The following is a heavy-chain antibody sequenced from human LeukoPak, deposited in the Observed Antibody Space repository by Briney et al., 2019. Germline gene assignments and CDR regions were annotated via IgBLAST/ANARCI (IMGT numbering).Heavy chain of an antibody. CDR2: IYYSGST. Sequence: PSETLSLTCTVSGGSISSYYGSCIRQPPGKGLEWFGDIYYSGSTNYNPSLKSRVTISVDTSKNQFSLKLSSVTAADTAVYYCASGRYCSGGSCYGIPNYWGQGTLVTVSS. J-gene: IGHJ4*02. D-gene: IGHD2-15*01. CDR3: ASGRYCSGGSCYGIPNY. CDR1: GGSISSYY. V-gene: IGHV4-59*08.